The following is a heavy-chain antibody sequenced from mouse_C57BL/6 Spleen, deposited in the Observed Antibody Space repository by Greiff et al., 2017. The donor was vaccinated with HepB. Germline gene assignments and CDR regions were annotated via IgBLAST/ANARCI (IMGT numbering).Heavy chain of an antibody. J-gene: IGHJ4*01. V-gene: IGHV5-4*03. Sequence: EVMLVESGGGLVKPGGSLKLSCAASGFTFSSYAMSWVRQTPEKRLEWVATISDGGSYTYYPDNVKGRFTISRDNAKNSLYLQMSHLTSEDTAMYYCARIGTSSGYYAMDYWGQGTSVTVSA. CDR2: ISDGGSYT. CDR3: ARIGTSSGYYAMDY. CDR1: GFTFSSYA. D-gene: IGHD3-2*02.